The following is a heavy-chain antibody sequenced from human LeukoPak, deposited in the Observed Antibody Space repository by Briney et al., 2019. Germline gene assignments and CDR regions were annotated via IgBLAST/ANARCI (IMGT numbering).Heavy chain of an antibody. Sequence: GGSLRLSCAASGFTFSDYYMSWIRQAPGKGLEWVSCISSSGSTIYYADSVKGRFTISRDNAKNSLYLQMNSLRAEDTAVYYCARDCSAVIAAAGTAGAFDIWGQGTMVTVSS. CDR3: ARDCSAVIAAAGTAGAFDI. CDR1: GFTFSDYY. V-gene: IGHV3-11*01. D-gene: IGHD6-13*01. CDR2: ISSSGSTI. J-gene: IGHJ3*02.